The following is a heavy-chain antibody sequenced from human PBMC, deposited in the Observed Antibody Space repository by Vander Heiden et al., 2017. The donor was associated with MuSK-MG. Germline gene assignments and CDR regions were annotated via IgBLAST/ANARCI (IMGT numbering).Heavy chain of an antibody. D-gene: IGHD3-22*01. Sequence: QVPLQQWGAGLLKPSETLSLTCAVYGGSFSGYYWSWIRQPPGKGLEWIREINHSGSTNYNPSLKSRVTISVDTSKNQFSLKLSSVTAADTAVYYCARTDYYDSSGYLDPWGQGTLVTVSS. CDR1: GGSFSGYY. V-gene: IGHV4-34*01. J-gene: IGHJ5*02. CDR2: INHSGST. CDR3: ARTDYYDSSGYLDP.